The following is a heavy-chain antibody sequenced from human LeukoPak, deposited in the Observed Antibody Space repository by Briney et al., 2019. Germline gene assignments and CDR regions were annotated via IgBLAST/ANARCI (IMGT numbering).Heavy chain of an antibody. CDR3: ARWGYSSSSPRYYYYMDV. D-gene: IGHD6-6*01. Sequence: SETLSLTCTVTGGSISSGSYYWSWIRQPPGKGLEWIGRIYTSGSTYYNPSLKSRVTISVDTSKNQFSLKLSSVTAADTAVYYCARWGYSSSSPRYYYYMDVWGKGTTVTVSS. CDR1: GGSISSGSYY. V-gene: IGHV4-61*02. J-gene: IGHJ6*03. CDR2: IYTSGST.